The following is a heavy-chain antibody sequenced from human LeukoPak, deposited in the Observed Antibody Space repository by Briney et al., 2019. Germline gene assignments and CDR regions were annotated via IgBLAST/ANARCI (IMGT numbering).Heavy chain of an antibody. V-gene: IGHV4-59*08. D-gene: IGHD3-22*01. Sequence: PSETLSLTCTVSGGSISSYYWSWIRQPPGKELEWIGYIYYTGSTNYNPFFKSRVTISVDTSKNQFSLKLSSVTAADTAVYYCARVGDSSGYYPPFDYWGQGTLVTVSS. J-gene: IGHJ4*02. CDR1: GGSISSYY. CDR2: IYYTGST. CDR3: ARVGDSSGYYPPFDY.